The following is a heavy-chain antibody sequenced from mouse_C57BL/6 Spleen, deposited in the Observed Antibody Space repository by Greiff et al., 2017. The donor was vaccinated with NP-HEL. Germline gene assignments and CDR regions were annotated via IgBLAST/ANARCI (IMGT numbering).Heavy chain of an antibody. CDR3: ARRDQYYFDY. J-gene: IGHJ2*01. Sequence: LQESGAELVRPGTSVKVSCKASGYAFTNYLIEWVKQRPGQGLEWIGVINPGSGGTNYNEKFKGKATLTADKSSSTAYMQLSSLTSEDSAVYFCARRDQYYFDYWGQGTTLTVSS. CDR2: INPGSGGT. V-gene: IGHV1-54*01. CDR1: GYAFTNYL.